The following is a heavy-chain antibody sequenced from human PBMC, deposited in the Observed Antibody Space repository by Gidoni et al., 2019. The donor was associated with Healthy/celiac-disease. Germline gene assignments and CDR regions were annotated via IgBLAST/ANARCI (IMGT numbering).Heavy chain of an antibody. Sequence: QVQLPESGQVLVKPSQTLPLTCTFSGGSISSGGYYWSWIRQHPGKGLEWIGYIYYSGSTYYNPSLKSRVTISVDTAKNQFSLKLSSVTAADTAVYYCAREDRGVVVIGSDAFDIWGQGTMVTVSS. V-gene: IGHV4-31*03. D-gene: IGHD3-22*01. CDR1: GGSISSGGYY. CDR3: AREDRGVVVIGSDAFDI. CDR2: IYYSGST. J-gene: IGHJ3*02.